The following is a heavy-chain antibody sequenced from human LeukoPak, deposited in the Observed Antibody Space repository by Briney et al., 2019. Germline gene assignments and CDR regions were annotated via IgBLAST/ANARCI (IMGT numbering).Heavy chain of an antibody. V-gene: IGHV5-51*01. Sequence: GESLKISCKASGYSFTSYWIAWVRQMPGKGLEWMGLISPGDSETRYSPSFQGQVTISADKSISTAYLQWSSLKASDTAMYYCARWGRAVSGLSRHTFDYWGQGTLVTVSS. CDR1: GYSFTSYW. CDR3: ARWGRAVSGLSRHTFDY. CDR2: ISPGDSET. J-gene: IGHJ4*02. D-gene: IGHD3-16*01.